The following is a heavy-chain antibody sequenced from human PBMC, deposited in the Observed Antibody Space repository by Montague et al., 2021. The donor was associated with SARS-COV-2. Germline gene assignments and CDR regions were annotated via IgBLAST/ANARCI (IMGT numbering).Heavy chain of an antibody. CDR1: GVSITSTNW. CDR2: ISYGGIA. V-gene: IGHV4-4*02. J-gene: IGHJ4*02. D-gene: IGHD4-11*01. CDR3: AGKVLTVPADY. Sequence: SETLSLTCAVSGVSITSTNWWSLVRQPPGKGLEWFGEISYGGIATYNPSLTSRATISMDRSRNLFSLKLSSVTAADTAIYYCAGKVLTVPADYWGQGTLVTVS.